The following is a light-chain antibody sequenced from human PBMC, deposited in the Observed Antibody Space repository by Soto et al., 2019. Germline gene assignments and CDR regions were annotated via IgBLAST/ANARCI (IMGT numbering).Light chain of an antibody. Sequence: DIQMTQSPSSLSASVGDRVTITCQASRDISVYLNWYQQKPGKPPKLLVFDASNLHTGVPSRFSGSGSGTHFTFTISSLQPEDMATYYCQQYDNLPPYTFGQGTKLEIQ. CDR3: QQYDNLPPYT. J-gene: IGKJ2*01. CDR1: RDISVY. CDR2: DAS. V-gene: IGKV1-33*01.